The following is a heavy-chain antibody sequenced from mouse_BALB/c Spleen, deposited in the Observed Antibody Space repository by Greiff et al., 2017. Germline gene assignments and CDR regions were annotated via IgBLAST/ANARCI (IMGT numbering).Heavy chain of an antibody. Sequence: EVKLVESGPSLVKPSQTLSLTCSVTGDSITSGYWNWIRKFPGNKLEYMGYISYSGSTYYNPSLKSRISITRDTSKNQYYLQLNSVTTEDTATYYCARGDHYYGYDWYFDVWGAGTTVTVSS. D-gene: IGHD1-2*01. CDR1: GDSITSGY. CDR2: ISYSGST. V-gene: IGHV3-8*02. J-gene: IGHJ1*01. CDR3: ARGDHYYGYDWYFDV.